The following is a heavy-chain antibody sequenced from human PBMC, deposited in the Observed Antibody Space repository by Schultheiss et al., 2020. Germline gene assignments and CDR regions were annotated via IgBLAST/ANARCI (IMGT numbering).Heavy chain of an antibody. CDR1: GGSISSYY. CDR3: ARVEEREVRGNWFDP. Sequence: SETLSLTCTVSGGSISSYYWSWIRQPPGKGLEWIGRIYTSGSTNYNPSLKSRVTMSVDTSKNQFSLKLSSVTAADTAVYYCARVEEREVRGNWFDPWGQGTLVTVSS. D-gene: IGHD3-10*01. J-gene: IGHJ5*02. CDR2: IYTSGST. V-gene: IGHV4-4*07.